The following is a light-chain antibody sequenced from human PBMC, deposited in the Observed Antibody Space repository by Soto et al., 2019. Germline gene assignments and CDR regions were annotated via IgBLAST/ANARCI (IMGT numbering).Light chain of an antibody. CDR3: QQYDSSPRT. J-gene: IGKJ1*01. CDR2: RTS. Sequence: EIVLTQSPGTLSFSPGEIATVSCSASQSVSSSYLAWYQQKPGQAPRLLIYRTSNRATGIPDRFSGSGSGTDFTLTISRLEPEDFAVYWCQQYDSSPRTCGQGTKVDIK. V-gene: IGKV3-20*01. CDR1: QSVSSSY.